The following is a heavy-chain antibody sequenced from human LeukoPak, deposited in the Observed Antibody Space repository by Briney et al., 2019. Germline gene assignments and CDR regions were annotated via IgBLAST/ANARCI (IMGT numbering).Heavy chain of an antibody. CDR2: IFQGGGEI. D-gene: IGHD1-14*01. CDR1: GFTFSDFA. CDR3: ARDRIGPLGY. V-gene: IGHV3-23*01. Sequence: GGSLRLSCAASGFTFSDFAMIWVRQSPGKKGLEWVSSIFQGGGEIHYADSVKGRFTISRDNSKSTLYIQMNSLRAEDTAVYYCARDRIGPLGYWGQGTLVTVSS. J-gene: IGHJ4*02.